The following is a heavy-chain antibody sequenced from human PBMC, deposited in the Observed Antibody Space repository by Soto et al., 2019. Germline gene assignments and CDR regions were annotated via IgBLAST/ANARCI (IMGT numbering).Heavy chain of an antibody. CDR3: ARTRRTETTFYYSSYTDV. J-gene: IGHJ6*03. V-gene: IGHV4-34*01. CDR1: GGSFSGYY. CDR2: INHSGRI. Sequence: PSETLSLTCAVYGGSFSGYYWSRIRQPPGKGLEWIGEINHSGRINYNPSLKSRVTISLDTSKNQFSLKLSSVTAADTAVYYCARTRRTETTFYYSSYTDVWGKGTTVTVSS. D-gene: IGHD4-17*01.